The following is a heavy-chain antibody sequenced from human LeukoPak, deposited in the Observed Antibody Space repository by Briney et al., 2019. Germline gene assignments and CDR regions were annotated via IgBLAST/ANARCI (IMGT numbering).Heavy chain of an antibody. Sequence: SVKVSCKASGGTFSSYAISWVRQAPGQGLEWMGGIIPIFGTANYAQKFQGRVTITADESTSTAYMELSSLRSEDTAVYYCARMVATYYNDSSGYSYFDYWGQGTLVTVSS. CDR1: GGTFSSYA. D-gene: IGHD3-22*01. J-gene: IGHJ4*02. CDR2: IIPIFGTA. CDR3: ARMVATYYNDSSGYSYFDY. V-gene: IGHV1-69*13.